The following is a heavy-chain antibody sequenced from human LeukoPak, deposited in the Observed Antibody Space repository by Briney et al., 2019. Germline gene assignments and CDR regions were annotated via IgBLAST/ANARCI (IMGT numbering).Heavy chain of an antibody. D-gene: IGHD3-22*01. V-gene: IGHV4-38-2*02. Sequence: SETLSLTCTVSGYSISSGYFWGWIRQPPGKRLEWIWSIYHSGSTYYNPSLKSRVTISMDTSKNQFSLRLSSVTAADTAVYYCAGKYYYDSGGYYYVDYWGQGSLVTVSS. CDR3: AGKYYYDSGGYYYVDY. J-gene: IGHJ4*02. CDR2: IYHSGST. CDR1: GYSISSGYF.